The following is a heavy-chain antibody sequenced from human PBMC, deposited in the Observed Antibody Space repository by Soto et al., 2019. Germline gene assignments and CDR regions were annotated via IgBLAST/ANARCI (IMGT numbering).Heavy chain of an antibody. V-gene: IGHV4-59*01. CDR2: INDVRST. CDR1: GGSISSYY. J-gene: IGHJ6*02. Sequence: SETLSLTCTVSGGSISSYYWTWIRQSPGKGLEWIGYINDVRSTNYNPSLKSRVTISVDTSKKHFSLRLSSVIGADTAVYYCARGSYDYYGMDVWGLGTTVTVSS. CDR3: ARGSYDYYGMDV.